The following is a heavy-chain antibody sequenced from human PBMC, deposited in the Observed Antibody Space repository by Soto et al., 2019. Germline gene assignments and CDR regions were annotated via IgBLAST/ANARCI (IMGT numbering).Heavy chain of an antibody. CDR2: ISGSGGST. V-gene: IGHV3-23*01. CDR3: AKEGLGITIFGVAKPYYFDY. CDR1: GFTFSSYA. D-gene: IGHD3-3*01. J-gene: IGHJ4*02. Sequence: GGSLRLSCAASGFTFSSYAMSWVRQAPGKGLEWVSAISGSGGSTYYADSVKGRFTISRDNSKNTLYLQMNSLRAEDTAVYYCAKEGLGITIFGVAKPYYFDYWGQGTLVTVSS.